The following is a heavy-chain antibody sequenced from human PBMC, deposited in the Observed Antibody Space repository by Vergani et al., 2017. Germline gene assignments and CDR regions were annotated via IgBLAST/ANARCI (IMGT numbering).Heavy chain of an antibody. J-gene: IGHJ5*02. CDR2: IWYDGSNK. CDR1: GFTFSSYG. V-gene: IGHV3-33*01. Sequence: QVQLVESGGGVVQPGRSLRLSCAASGFTFSSYGMHWVRQAPGKGLEWVAVIWYDGSNKYYADSVKGRFTISRDNSKNTLYLQMNSLRAEDTAVYYCAREESLWFGESLYNWFDPWGQGTLVTVSS. D-gene: IGHD3-10*01. CDR3: AREESLWFGESLYNWFDP.